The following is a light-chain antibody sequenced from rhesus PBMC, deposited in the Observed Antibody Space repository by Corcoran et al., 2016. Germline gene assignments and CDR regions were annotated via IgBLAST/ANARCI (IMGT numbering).Light chain of an antibody. CDR3: LQYSSSPYI. CDR1: QGISSW. Sequence: DIQMTQSPSSLSASVGDKVTITCRASQGISSWLAWYQQKPGKAPKRLSYKASSLQSGVPSRFSGSGSGTDFTLTISSLPPEDFATYYCLQYSSSPYIFGQGTKVEIK. CDR2: KAS. V-gene: IGKV1-22*01. J-gene: IGKJ2*01.